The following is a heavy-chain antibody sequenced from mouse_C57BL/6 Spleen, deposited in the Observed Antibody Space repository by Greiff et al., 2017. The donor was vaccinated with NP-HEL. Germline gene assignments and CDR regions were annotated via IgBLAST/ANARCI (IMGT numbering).Heavy chain of an antibody. V-gene: IGHV1-52*01. J-gene: IGHJ4*01. CDR1: GYTFTSYW. CDR3: ARTGSGYSYYYAMDY. Sequence: QVQLQQPGAELVRPGSSVKLSCKASGYTFTSYWMHWVKQRPIQGLEWIGNIDPSDSETHYNQKFKDKATLTVDKSSSTAYMQLSSLTSEDSAVYYCARTGSGYSYYYAMDYWGQGTSVTVSS. D-gene: IGHD3-2*02. CDR2: IDPSDSET.